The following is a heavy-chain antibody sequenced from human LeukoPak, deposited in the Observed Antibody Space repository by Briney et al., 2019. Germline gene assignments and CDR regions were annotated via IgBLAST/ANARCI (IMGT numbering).Heavy chain of an antibody. D-gene: IGHD5-18*01. V-gene: IGHV3-53*01. CDR3: ARKGDSYGSFFY. CDR1: GLTVSSNY. Sequence: GESLRLSCAVSGLTVSSNYMSWVRQAPRKGLEWVSVIYGGGSTYYADSVKGRFTISRDNSKNTLYLQMNSLRAEDTAVYYCARKGDSYGSFFYWGQGTLVTVSS. CDR2: IYGGGST. J-gene: IGHJ4*02.